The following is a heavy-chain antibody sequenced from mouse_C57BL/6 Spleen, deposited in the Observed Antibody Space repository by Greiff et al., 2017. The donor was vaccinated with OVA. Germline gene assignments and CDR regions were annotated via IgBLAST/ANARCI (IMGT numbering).Heavy chain of an antibody. Sequence: QVQLKQPGAELVKPGASVKLSCKASGYTFTSYWMHWVKQRPGRGLEWIGRIDPNSGGTKYNEKFKSKATLTVDKPSSTAYMQLSSLTSEDSAVYYCARAGAYDYGDYAMDYWGQGTSVTVSS. D-gene: IGHD2-4*01. CDR1: GYTFTSYW. CDR2: IDPNSGGT. V-gene: IGHV1-72*01. J-gene: IGHJ4*01. CDR3: ARAGAYDYGDYAMDY.